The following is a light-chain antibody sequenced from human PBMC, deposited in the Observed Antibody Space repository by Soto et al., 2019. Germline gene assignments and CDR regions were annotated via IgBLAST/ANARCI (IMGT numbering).Light chain of an antibody. Sequence: EIVLTQSPGTLSLPPGERATLSCRASQSVSSSSLAWYQHRPCQAPRLLIYDAFSRATDTPDRFSGSGSGTDFTLTISRLEPEGFAVYYCQHYGSSPPKYTFGQGTQLEI. V-gene: IGKV3-20*01. CDR2: DAF. CDR1: QSVSSSS. CDR3: QHYGSSPPKYT. J-gene: IGKJ2*01.